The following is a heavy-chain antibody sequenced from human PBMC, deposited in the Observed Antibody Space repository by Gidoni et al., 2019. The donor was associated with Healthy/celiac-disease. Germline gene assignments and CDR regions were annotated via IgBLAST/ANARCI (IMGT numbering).Heavy chain of an antibody. Sequence: EVQLVESGGGLVKPGGSLRLSCAASGFTFSSYSMNWVRQAPGKGLEWVSSISSSSSYIYYADSVKGRFTISRDNAKISLYLQMNSLRAEDTAVYYCARDYDFWSGYYVYYYGMDVWGQGTTVTVSS. CDR1: GFTFSSYS. D-gene: IGHD3-3*01. CDR3: ARDYDFWSGYYVYYYGMDV. CDR2: ISSSSSYI. V-gene: IGHV3-21*01. J-gene: IGHJ6*02.